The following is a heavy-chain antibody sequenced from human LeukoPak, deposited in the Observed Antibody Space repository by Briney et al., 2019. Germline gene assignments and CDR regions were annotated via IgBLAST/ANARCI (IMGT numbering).Heavy chain of an antibody. CDR3: ASSEVPAAMSGAFDI. CDR2: IYPGGSET. Sequence: GESLKISCKGLGYHFSTYWNAWVRQRPGKGLEWMGIIYPGGSETRYGPSFQGQVTISAARSTSTAYLQWSSLRASDTAMYYCASSEVPAAMSGAFDIWGLGTMVTVSS. V-gene: IGHV5-51*01. D-gene: IGHD2-2*01. J-gene: IGHJ3*02. CDR1: GYHFSTYW.